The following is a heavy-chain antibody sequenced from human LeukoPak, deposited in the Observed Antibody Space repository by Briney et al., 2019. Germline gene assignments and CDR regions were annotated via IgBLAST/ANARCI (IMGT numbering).Heavy chain of an antibody. CDR2: IRYDGSNK. Sequence: GGSPRLSCGASGFTFSSYGMHWVRQAPDKGLEWVAFIRYDGSNKNYADSVKGRFTISRDNSKNTLYLQMNSLRAEDTAVYYCAKVYEYGDNDWFDSWGQGTLVTVSS. V-gene: IGHV3-30*02. J-gene: IGHJ5*01. CDR1: GFTFSSYG. CDR3: AKVYEYGDNDWFDS. D-gene: IGHD4-17*01.